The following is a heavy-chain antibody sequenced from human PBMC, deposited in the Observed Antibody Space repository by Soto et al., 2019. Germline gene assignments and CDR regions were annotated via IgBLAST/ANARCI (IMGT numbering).Heavy chain of an antibody. Sequence: GASVKVSCKASGYTFTSYGISWVRQAPGQGPEWMGRISTYNGNTNYVQKLQGRVTMTTDTSTNTAYMELSSLRSEDTAVYYCAGSGSYYPNWFDPWGQGTLVTVSS. CDR3: AGSGSYYPNWFDP. CDR1: GYTFTSYG. CDR2: ISTYNGNT. D-gene: IGHD3-10*01. V-gene: IGHV1-18*01. J-gene: IGHJ5*02.